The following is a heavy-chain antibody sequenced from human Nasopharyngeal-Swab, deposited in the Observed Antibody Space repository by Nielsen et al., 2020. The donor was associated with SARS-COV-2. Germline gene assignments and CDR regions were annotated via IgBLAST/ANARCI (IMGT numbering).Heavy chain of an antibody. V-gene: IGHV3-11*01. J-gene: IGHJ4*02. CDR3: AREDTDYYDSSGYFDY. CDR1: GFTFSDYY. CDR2: ISSSGSTI. Sequence: SLRLSCAASGFTFSDYYMSWIRQAPGKGLEWVSYISSSGSTIYYADSVKGRFTISRDNAKNSLYLQMNSLRAEDTAVYYCAREDTDYYDSSGYFDYWGQGTLVTVSS. D-gene: IGHD3-22*01.